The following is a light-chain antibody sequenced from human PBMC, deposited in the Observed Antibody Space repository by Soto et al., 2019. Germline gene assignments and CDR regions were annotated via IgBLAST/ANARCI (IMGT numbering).Light chain of an antibody. CDR2: EVN. J-gene: IGLJ1*01. CDR3: TSHSDTINIPYI. Sequence: QSALTQPRSVSGSPGQSVTISCTGTSSDVGNSNYVSWYQHHPGKAPKLMVYEVNKRPSGVSDRFSGSKPGNTASLTVSGLQAEDEADYYYTSHSDTINIPYIFGTGTKVTVL. CDR1: SSDVGNSNY. V-gene: IGLV2-8*01.